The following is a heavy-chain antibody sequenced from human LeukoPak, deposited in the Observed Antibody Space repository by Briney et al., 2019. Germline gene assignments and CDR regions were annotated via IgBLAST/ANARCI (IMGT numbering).Heavy chain of an antibody. D-gene: IGHD6-6*01. CDR1: GDSIRGYY. V-gene: IGHV4-59*01. CDR3: ARDLSSSSSMGV. CDR2: MYHSGTT. Sequence: SETLSLTCTVSGDSIRGYYWNWIRQSPGKGLEWIAYMYHSGTTNYNPSLKSRVTMSMDTSKNRFSLQLSSVTAADTAVYYCARDLSSSSSMGVWGKGTTVTVSS. J-gene: IGHJ6*04.